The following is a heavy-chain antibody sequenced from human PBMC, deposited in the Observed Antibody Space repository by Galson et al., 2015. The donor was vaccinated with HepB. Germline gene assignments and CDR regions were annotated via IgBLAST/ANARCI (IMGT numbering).Heavy chain of an antibody. CDR3: AFLTGYSEGENYFDY. D-gene: IGHD3-9*01. J-gene: IGHJ4*02. Sequence: SLRLSCAASGFTFSSYAMSWVRQAPGKGLEWVSAISGSGGSTYYADSVKGRFTISRDNSKNTLYLQMNSLRAEDTAVYYCAFLTGYSEGENYFDYWGQGTLVTVSS. V-gene: IGHV3-23*01. CDR2: ISGSGGST. CDR1: GFTFSSYA.